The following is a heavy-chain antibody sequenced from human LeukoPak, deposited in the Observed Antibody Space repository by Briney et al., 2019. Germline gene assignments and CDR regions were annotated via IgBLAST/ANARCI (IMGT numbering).Heavy chain of an antibody. CDR1: GGTFSSYA. V-gene: IGHV1-69*05. CDR2: IIPIFGTA. Sequence: SVKVSCKASGGTFSSYAISWVRQAPGQGLEWMGGIIPIFGTANYAQKFQGRVTITTDESTSTAYMELSSLRSEDTAVYYCARVRYCSSTSCYPPYYYYMDVWGKGTTVTVSS. D-gene: IGHD2-2*01. CDR3: ARVRYCSSTSCYPPYYYYMDV. J-gene: IGHJ6*03.